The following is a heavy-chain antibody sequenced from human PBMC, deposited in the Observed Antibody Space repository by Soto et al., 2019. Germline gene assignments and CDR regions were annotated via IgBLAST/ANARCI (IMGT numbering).Heavy chain of an antibody. CDR1: GFTFSDYY. V-gene: IGHV3-11*01. D-gene: IGHD1-26*01. CDR2: ISSSGSTI. Sequence: GGSLRLSCAASGFTFSDYYMSWIRQAPGKGLEWVSYISSSGSTIYYAASVKGRFTISRNNAKNSMYLQMNSLRAEDTAVYYCARDGVGGRYYYYGMDVWGQGTTVTVSS. J-gene: IGHJ6*02. CDR3: ARDGVGGRYYYYGMDV.